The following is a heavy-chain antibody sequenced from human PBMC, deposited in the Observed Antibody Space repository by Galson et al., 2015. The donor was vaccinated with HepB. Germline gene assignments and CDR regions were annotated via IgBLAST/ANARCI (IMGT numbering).Heavy chain of an antibody. V-gene: IGHV4-30-4*01. CDR1: GGSISSGDYY. J-gene: IGHJ6*02. Sequence: TLSLTCTVSGGSISSGDYYWSWIRQPPGKGLEWIGYIYYSGSTYYNPSLKSRVTISVDTSKNQFSLQLNSVTAADTAVYYCARDHQYCNSTSCYYYYYYGMDVWGQGTTVTVSS. D-gene: IGHD2-2*01. CDR3: ARDHQYCNSTSCYYYYYYGMDV. CDR2: IYYSGST.